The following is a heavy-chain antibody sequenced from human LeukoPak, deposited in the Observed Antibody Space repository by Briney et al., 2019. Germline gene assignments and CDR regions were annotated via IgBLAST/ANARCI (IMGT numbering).Heavy chain of an antibody. CDR2: INPNSGGT. D-gene: IGHD6-13*01. Sequence: ASVKVSCKAPGYTFTGYYMHWGRQAPGQGLERMGWINPNSGGTNYAQKFPGRVTMTTDTSISTAYMELSRLRSDDTAVYYCASQREVSSWYGTYYYYYMDVWGKGTTVTVSS. J-gene: IGHJ6*03. CDR1: GYTFTGYY. CDR3: ASQREVSSWYGTYYYYYMDV. V-gene: IGHV1-2*02.